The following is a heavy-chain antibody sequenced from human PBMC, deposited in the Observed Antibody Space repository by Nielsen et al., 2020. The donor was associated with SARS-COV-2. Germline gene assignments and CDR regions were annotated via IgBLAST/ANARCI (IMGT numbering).Heavy chain of an antibody. CDR2: MSVSGATT. D-gene: IGHD6-19*01. J-gene: IGHJ4*02. CDR3: AREGAVAGFDY. CDR1: GFTFSRYS. Sequence: GESLKISCAASGFTFSRYSMSWVRQAPGKGLAWVSGMSVSGATTHYADSVKGRFTISRDNSKNTLYLQMNSLRAEDTAVYYCAREGAVAGFDYWGQGTLVTVSS. V-gene: IGHV3-23*01.